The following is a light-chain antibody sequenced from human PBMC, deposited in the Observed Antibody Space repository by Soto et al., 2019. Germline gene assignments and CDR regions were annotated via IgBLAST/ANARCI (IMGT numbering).Light chain of an antibody. J-gene: IGKJ1*01. CDR3: LQYHNLWA. CDR2: RAS. Sequence: IVMTQSPATLSVSPGERATLSCRASQNIYSNVAWYQQRPCQAPRLLIYRASTRATGIPARFSGSGSGTEFTLTISSLQSEDFTVYSCLQYHNLWAFGQGTKVEIK. V-gene: IGKV3-15*01. CDR1: QNIYSN.